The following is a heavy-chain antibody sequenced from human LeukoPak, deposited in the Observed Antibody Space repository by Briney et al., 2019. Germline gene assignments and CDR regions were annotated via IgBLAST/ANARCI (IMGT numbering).Heavy chain of an antibody. J-gene: IGHJ4*02. D-gene: IGHD3-10*01. CDR1: GFIVNSNY. Sequence: PGGSLRLSCAASGFIVNSNYMNWVRQAPGKGLEWVSVLYSDDTTYYADSVKGRFTISRDNSKNTLYLQMNSLRAEDTAVYYCARDQSGLLWFGGNYYDYWGQGTLVTVSS. V-gene: IGHV3-66*01. CDR2: LYSDDTT. CDR3: ARDQSGLLWFGGNYYDY.